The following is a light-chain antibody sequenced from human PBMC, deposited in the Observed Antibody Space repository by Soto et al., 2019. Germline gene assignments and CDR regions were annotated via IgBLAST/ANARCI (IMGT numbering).Light chain of an antibody. CDR3: QQFHLYST. Sequence: DIQMTQSPSSVSASVGDRVTITCRASQNINSWLAWYQQKPGKVPKLLIYKASNLESGVPSRFSGSGSGTEFTLTISGLQPDDFATYYCQQFHLYSTFGQGTKVDIK. V-gene: IGKV1-5*03. CDR2: KAS. CDR1: QNINSW. J-gene: IGKJ1*01.